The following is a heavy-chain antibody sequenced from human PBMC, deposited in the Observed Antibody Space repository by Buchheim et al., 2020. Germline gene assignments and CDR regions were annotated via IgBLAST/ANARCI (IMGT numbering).Heavy chain of an antibody. D-gene: IGHD3-10*01. Sequence: EVQLVESGGGLVQPGGSLRLSCAASGFTFSSYSMNWVRQAPGKGLEWVSYISSSSSTIYYPDSVKGRFTISRDNAKNSLYLQMSSLRVEDTAVYYCARAGSVGSVDFWGQGTL. CDR3: ARAGSVGSVDF. V-gene: IGHV3-48*04. CDR2: ISSSSSTI. J-gene: IGHJ4*02. CDR1: GFTFSSYS.